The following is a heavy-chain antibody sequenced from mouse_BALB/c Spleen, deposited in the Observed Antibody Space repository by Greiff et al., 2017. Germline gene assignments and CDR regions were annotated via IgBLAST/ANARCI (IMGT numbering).Heavy chain of an antibody. D-gene: IGHD2-4*01. CDR2: INPSNGRT. CDR3: ARGGYDSSWFAY. V-gene: IGHV1S81*02. CDR1: GYTFTSYW. Sequence: QVQLQQPGAELVKPGASVKLSCKASGYTFTSYWMHWVKQRPGQGLEWIGEINPSNGRTNYNEKFKSKATLTVDKSSSTAYMQLSSLTSEDSAVYYCARGGYDSSWFAYWGQGTLVTVSA. J-gene: IGHJ3*01.